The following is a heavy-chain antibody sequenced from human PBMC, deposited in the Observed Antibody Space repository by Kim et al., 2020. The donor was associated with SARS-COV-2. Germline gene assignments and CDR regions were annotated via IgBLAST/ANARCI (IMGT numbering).Heavy chain of an antibody. CDR3: ARHPNYYDSPDVGY. CDR1: GGSISSSSYY. J-gene: IGHJ4*02. D-gene: IGHD3-22*01. CDR2: IYYSGST. Sequence: SETLSLTCTVSGGSISSSSYYWGWIRQPPGKGLEWIGSIYYSGSTYYNPSLKSRVTISVDTSKNQFSLKLSSVTAADTAVYYCARHPNYYDSPDVGYWGQGTLVTVSS. V-gene: IGHV4-39*01.